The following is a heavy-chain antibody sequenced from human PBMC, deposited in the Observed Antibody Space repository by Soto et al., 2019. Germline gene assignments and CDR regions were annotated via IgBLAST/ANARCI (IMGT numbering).Heavy chain of an antibody. V-gene: IGHV4-34*01. D-gene: IGHD3-3*01. CDR3: ARGFGEITIFGVVTVPTINFDY. Sequence: PSETLSLTCAVYGGPFSGYYWSWIRQPPGKGLEWIGEINHSGSTNYNPSLKSRVTISVDTSKNQFSLKLSSVTAADTAVYYCARGFGEITIFGVVTVPTINFDYWGQGTLVTVSS. CDR1: GGPFSGYY. CDR2: INHSGST. J-gene: IGHJ4*02.